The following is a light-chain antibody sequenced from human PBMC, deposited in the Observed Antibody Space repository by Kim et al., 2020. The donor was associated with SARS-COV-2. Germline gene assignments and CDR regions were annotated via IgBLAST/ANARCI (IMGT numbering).Light chain of an antibody. V-gene: IGKV1-5*03. CDR3: QQYNSYRT. Sequence: SASVGDRVTITCRASQSISSWLAWYQQKPGKAPKLLIYKASSLESGVPSRFSGSGSGIEFTLTISSLQPDDFATYYCQQYNSYRTFGQGTKVDIK. J-gene: IGKJ1*01. CDR1: QSISSW. CDR2: KAS.